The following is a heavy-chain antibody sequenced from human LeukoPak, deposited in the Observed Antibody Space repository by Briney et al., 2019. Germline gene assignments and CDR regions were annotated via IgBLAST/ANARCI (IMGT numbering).Heavy chain of an antibody. D-gene: IGHD1-26*01. CDR3: ARTTGSFYFYYYMDV. CDR1: GGSFSGYY. Sequence: SETLSLTCAVYGGSFSGYYWSWVRQPSGKGLEWIGEINHSGSTNYNPSLKSRVTISVDTSKNQFSLKLSSVTAADTAVYYCARTTGSFYFYYYMDVWGKGTTVTVSS. V-gene: IGHV4-34*01. J-gene: IGHJ6*03. CDR2: INHSGST.